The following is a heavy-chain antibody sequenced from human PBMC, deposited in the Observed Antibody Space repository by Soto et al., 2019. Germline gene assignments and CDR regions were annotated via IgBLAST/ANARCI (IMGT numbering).Heavy chain of an antibody. J-gene: IGHJ6*03. D-gene: IGHD6-13*01. Sequence: ASVKVSCKVSGYTLTELSMHWVRQAPGKGLEWMGGFDPEDGETIYAQKFKGRVTMTEDTSTDTAYMKLSSMRSEDTAVYYCATLGDSSSQDYYYYYYMDVWGKGTTVTVSS. CDR2: FDPEDGET. CDR3: ATLGDSSSQDYYYYYYMDV. CDR1: GYTLTELS. V-gene: IGHV1-24*01.